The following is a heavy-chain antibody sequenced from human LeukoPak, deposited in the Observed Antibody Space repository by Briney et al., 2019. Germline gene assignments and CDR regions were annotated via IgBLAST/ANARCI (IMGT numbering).Heavy chain of an antibody. D-gene: IGHD3/OR15-3a*01. CDR2: ISRSGTTI. CDR1: GFTFSSYE. V-gene: IGHV3-48*03. CDR3: ARGIFGLGIAFDY. J-gene: IGHJ4*02. Sequence: GGSLRLSCAASGFTFSSYEMNWVRQAPGKGLEWVSYISRSGTTIYYAESVNGRFTISRDNAKNSLYLQMNSLRAEVTAVYYCARGIFGLGIAFDYWGQGTLVTVSS.